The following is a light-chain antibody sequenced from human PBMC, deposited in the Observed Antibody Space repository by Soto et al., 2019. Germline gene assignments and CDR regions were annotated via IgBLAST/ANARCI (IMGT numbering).Light chain of an antibody. V-gene: IGLV2-14*01. CDR3: SSYTSSSTPWV. J-gene: IGLJ3*02. CDR1: SSDVGGYNY. CDR2: DVS. Sequence: QSVLTQPASVSGSPGQSITISCTGTSSDVGGYNYVSWYQQHPGKAPKLMIYDVSNRPSGVSNRFSGSKSGNTASLTISGLQAEDEADYYCSSYTSSSTPWVFGGVTKLTVL.